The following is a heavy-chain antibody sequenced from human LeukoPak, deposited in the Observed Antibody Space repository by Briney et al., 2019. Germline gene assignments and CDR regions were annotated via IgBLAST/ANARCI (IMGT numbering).Heavy chain of an antibody. J-gene: IGHJ4*02. V-gene: IGHV4-61*02. CDR3: ARGAWRAGVDY. CDR2: IYTSGST. Sequence: SETLSLTCTVSGGSISSGSYYWSWIRQPAGKGLEWIGRIYTSGSTNYNPSLKSRVTISVDTSKNQFSLKLSSVTAADTAVYYCARGAWRAGVDYWGQGTLVTVSS. CDR1: GGSISSGSYY. D-gene: IGHD7-27*01.